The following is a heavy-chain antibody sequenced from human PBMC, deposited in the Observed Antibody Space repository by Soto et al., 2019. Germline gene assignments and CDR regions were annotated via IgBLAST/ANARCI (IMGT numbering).Heavy chain of an antibody. V-gene: IGHV1-69*13. D-gene: IGHD3-22*01. CDR2: IIPIVETP. CDR3: ARLSRPNYYDTSGFFKDNWFDP. Sequence: SVKVSYKASGGTFNSYDINWVRQAPGQGLEWMGGIIPIVETPKYAQKFQGRVTITADESTNTVYMELSSLRSEDTAMYYCARLSRPNYYDTSGFFKDNWFDPWGQGTLVTVSS. J-gene: IGHJ5*02. CDR1: GGTFNSYD.